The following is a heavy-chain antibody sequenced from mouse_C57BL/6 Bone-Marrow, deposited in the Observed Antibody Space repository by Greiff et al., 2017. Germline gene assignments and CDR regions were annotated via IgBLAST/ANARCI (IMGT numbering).Heavy chain of an antibody. V-gene: IGHV1-78*01. D-gene: IGHD1-1*01. J-gene: IGHJ4*01. CDR2: IYPRDGST. Sequence: QVQLQQSDAELVKPGASVKISCKVSGYTFTDHTIHWMKQRPEQGLEWIGYIYPRDGSTKYNEKFKGKATLTADKSSSTAYMQLNSLTSEDSAVYFCAGITTVVAKDYYAMDYWGQGTSVTVSS. CDR1: GYTFTDHT. CDR3: AGITTVVAKDYYAMDY.